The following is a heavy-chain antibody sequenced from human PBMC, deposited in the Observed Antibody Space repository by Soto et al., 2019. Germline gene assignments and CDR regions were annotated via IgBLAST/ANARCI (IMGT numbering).Heavy chain of an antibody. J-gene: IGHJ6*02. CDR3: AIIVGTGLRYYGMDV. D-gene: IGHD1-26*01. Sequence: QVQLVESGGGVVQPGRSLRLSCAASGFTFSSYAMHWVRQAPGKGLEWVAVISYDGSNKYYADSVKGRFTISRDNSKNTLYLQMNRLRAEDTAVYYCAIIVGTGLRYYGMDVWGQGTTVTVSS. V-gene: IGHV3-30-3*01. CDR1: GFTFSSYA. CDR2: ISYDGSNK.